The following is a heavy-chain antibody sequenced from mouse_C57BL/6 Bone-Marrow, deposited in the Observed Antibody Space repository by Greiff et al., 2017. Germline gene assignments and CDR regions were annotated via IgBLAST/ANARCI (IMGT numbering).Heavy chain of an antibody. V-gene: IGHV14-4*01. CDR3: TTDYDYDLAWFAY. CDR1: GFNIKDDY. CDR2: IDPENGDT. Sequence: EVQLQQSGAELVRPGASVQLSCTASGFNIKDDYMHWVKQRPEQGLEWIGWIDPENGDTEYASKFQGKATITADTSSNTAYLQLSSLTSEDTAVYDCTTDYDYDLAWFAYWGQGTLVTVSA. D-gene: IGHD2-4*01. J-gene: IGHJ3*01.